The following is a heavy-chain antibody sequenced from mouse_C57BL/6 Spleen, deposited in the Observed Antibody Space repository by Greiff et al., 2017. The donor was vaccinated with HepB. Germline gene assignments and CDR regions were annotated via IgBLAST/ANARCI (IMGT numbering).Heavy chain of an antibody. Sequence: EVQLQQSGPELVKPGASVKMSCKASGYTFTDYNMHWVKQSHGKSLEWIGYINPNNGGTSYNQKFKGKATLTVNKSSSTAYMELRSLTSEDSAVYYCARNYYGSSFPMDYWGQGTSVTVSS. CDR3: ARNYYGSSFPMDY. D-gene: IGHD1-1*01. J-gene: IGHJ4*01. V-gene: IGHV1-22*01. CDR2: INPNNGGT. CDR1: GYTFTDYN.